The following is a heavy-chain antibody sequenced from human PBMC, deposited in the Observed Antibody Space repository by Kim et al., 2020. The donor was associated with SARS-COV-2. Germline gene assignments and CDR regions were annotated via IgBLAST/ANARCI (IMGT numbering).Heavy chain of an antibody. Sequence: SGPTLVKPTQTLTLTCTFSGFSLSTSGVGVGWIRQPPGKALEWLALIYWDDDKRYSPSLKSRLTNTKDTSKNQVVLTMTNMDPVGTATYYCARSLGYCTIGVCTASGMDVCGQGATVTVSS. CDR1: GFSLSTSGVG. V-gene: IGHV2-5*02. D-gene: IGHD2-8*01. CDR2: IYWDDDK. J-gene: IGHJ6*02. CDR3: ARSLGYCTIGVCTASGMDV.